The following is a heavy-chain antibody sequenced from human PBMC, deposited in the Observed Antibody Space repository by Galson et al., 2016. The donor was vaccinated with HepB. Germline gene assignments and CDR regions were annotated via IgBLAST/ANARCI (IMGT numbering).Heavy chain of an antibody. V-gene: IGHV1-3*01. D-gene: IGHD1-26*01. J-gene: IGHJ4*02. Sequence: SVKVSCKASGYTLTSYATHWVRQAPGQRLEWMGWINAGKGNTKYSQKFQGRVTITRDTSASTAYMELSSLRSEDTAVYYCAGDPGGSKTRFDYWGQGTLVTVSS. CDR3: AGDPGGSKTRFDY. CDR1: GYTLTSYA. CDR2: INAGKGNT.